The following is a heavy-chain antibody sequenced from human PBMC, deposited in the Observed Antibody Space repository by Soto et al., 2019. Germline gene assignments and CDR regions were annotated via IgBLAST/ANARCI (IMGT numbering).Heavy chain of an antibody. CDR2: IYYSGST. V-gene: IGHV4-59*08. CDR1: GFSISSYY. Sequence: PSETLSLTCTFSGFSISSYYWSWIRQPPGKGLEWIGYIYYSGSTNYNPSLKSRVTISVDTSKNQFSLKLSSVTAADTAVYYCARRYSSSFDYWGQGTLVTVS. CDR3: ARRYSSSFDY. D-gene: IGHD6-13*01. J-gene: IGHJ4*02.